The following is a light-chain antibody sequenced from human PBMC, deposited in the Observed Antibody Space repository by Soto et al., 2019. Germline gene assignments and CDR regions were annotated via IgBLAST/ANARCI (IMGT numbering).Light chain of an antibody. Sequence: QSVLTQPPSVSAAPGQKVTISCSGSNSDIGSNYVSWYQQLPGTAPKVLIYDNNKRPSGIPDRFSASKSGTSATLGITGLQTGDEADYYCGTCDSSLSAGVFGGGTKLTVL. V-gene: IGLV1-51*01. CDR2: DNN. CDR3: GTCDSSLSAGV. J-gene: IGLJ3*02. CDR1: NSDIGSNY.